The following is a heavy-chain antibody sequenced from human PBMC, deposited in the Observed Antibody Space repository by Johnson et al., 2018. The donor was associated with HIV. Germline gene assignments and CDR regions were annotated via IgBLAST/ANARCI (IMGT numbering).Heavy chain of an antibody. CDR1: GFTVSTYH. V-gene: IGHV3-53*01. Sequence: VQLVESGGGLIQSGGSLRLSCAASGFTVSTYHMSWVRQAPGKGLEWVSVIYSGGSTYYPDSVKGRFTISRDNSKNTLYLQMNSLRVEDTAVYFCARVSYDGVLKTVGAFDIWGQGTLITVSS. CDR2: IYSGGST. D-gene: IGHD3-16*01. CDR3: ARVSYDGVLKTVGAFDI. J-gene: IGHJ3*02.